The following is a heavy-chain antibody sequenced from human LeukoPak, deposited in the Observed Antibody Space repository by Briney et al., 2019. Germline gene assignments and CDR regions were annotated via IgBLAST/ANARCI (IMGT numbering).Heavy chain of an antibody. CDR1: GGSISKYY. CDR3: ATGYCSSTSCYYYGMDA. CDR2: IYYSGST. D-gene: IGHD2-2*03. Sequence: SETLSLTCTVAGGSISKYYWSWIRQPPGKGLEWIGYIYYSGSTNYNPSLKSRVTISLDTSKNQFSLKLSSVTAADTAVYFCATGYCSSTSCYYYGMDAWGQGTTVTVSS. V-gene: IGHV4-59*01. J-gene: IGHJ6*02.